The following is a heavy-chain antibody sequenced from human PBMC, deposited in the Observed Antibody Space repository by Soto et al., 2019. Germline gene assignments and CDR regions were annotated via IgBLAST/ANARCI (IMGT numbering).Heavy chain of an antibody. Sequence: EVQLVESGGGLVQPGGSLRLSCAASGFTFSSYEMNWVRQAPGKGLEWVSYISSSGSTIYYADSVKGRFTISRDNAKNSLYLQMNSLRAEDTAVYYCAREPEQQLVFGDAFDIWGQGTMVTVSS. CDR3: AREPEQQLVFGDAFDI. CDR1: GFTFSSYE. J-gene: IGHJ3*02. CDR2: ISSSGSTI. V-gene: IGHV3-48*03. D-gene: IGHD6-13*01.